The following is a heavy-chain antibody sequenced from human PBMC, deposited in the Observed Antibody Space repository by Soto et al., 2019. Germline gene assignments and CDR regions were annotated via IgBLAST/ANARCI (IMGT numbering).Heavy chain of an antibody. CDR2: IKQDGSEK. D-gene: IGHD3-22*01. J-gene: IGHJ4*02. V-gene: IGHV3-7*01. Sequence: HPGGSLRLSCAASVFTFSSYWMSWVRQAPGKGLEWVANIKQDGSEKYYVDSVKGRFTISRDNSENTLYLQMNSLRAEDAAVYYCAKDTYYHDSTGYYVFDYWGQGTLVTVSS. CDR1: VFTFSSYW. CDR3: AKDTYYHDSTGYYVFDY.